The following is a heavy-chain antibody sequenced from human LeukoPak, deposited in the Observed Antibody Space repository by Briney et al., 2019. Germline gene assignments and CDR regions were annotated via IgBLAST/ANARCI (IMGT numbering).Heavy chain of an antibody. CDR3: ATESVTIFGVGTYFDY. D-gene: IGHD3-3*01. CDR2: INWHGGST. CDR1: GFTFDVYG. Sequence: PGGSLRLSCAASGFTFDVYGMSWVRQAPGKGLEWVSGINWHGGSTRYADSVKGRFTISRDNAKNTLYLQMNRLRAEDTAVYYCATESVTIFGVGTYFDYWGQGTLVTLSS. J-gene: IGHJ4*02. V-gene: IGHV3-20*04.